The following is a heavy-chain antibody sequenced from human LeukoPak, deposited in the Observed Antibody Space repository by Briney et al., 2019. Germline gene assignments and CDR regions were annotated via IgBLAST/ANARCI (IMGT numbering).Heavy chain of an antibody. CDR1: GYTFTSYG. V-gene: IGHV1-18*01. Sequence: VASVKVSCKASGYTFTSYGISWVRQAPGQGLEWMGWISAYNGNTNYAQKLQGRVTMTTDTSTSTDSMELRSLRSDDTAVYYCARDRDDYGDYVGVFDYWGQGTLVTVSS. J-gene: IGHJ4*02. CDR2: ISAYNGNT. CDR3: ARDRDDYGDYVGVFDY. D-gene: IGHD4-17*01.